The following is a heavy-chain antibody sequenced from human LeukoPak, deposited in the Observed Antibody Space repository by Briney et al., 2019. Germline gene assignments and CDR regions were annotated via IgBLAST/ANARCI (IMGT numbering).Heavy chain of an antibody. CDR1: GGTFSSYA. D-gene: IGHD3-16*02. V-gene: IGHV1-69*04. J-gene: IGHJ4*02. CDR3: ARAVLGDYVWGSYRATFDY. Sequence: ASVKVSCKASGGTFSSYAIRWVRQAPGQGLEWMGRIIPILGIANYAQKFQGRVTITADKSTSTAYMELSSLRSEDTAVYYCARAVLGDYVWGSYRATFDYWGQGTLVTVSS. CDR2: IIPILGIA.